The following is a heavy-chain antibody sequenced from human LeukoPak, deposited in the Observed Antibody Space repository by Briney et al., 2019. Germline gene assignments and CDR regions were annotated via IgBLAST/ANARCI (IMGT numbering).Heavy chain of an antibody. CDR3: TRDRSRAEDD. Sequence: GGSLRLSCAASGFTFANYWMTWVRQAPGKGLEWVAIINFDGSEKYYADSLKGRFTISRDNAEKSLYLQMNSLRAEDTAVYYCTRDRSRAEDDWGQGTLVTVSS. CDR2: INFDGSEK. V-gene: IGHV3-7*01. CDR1: GFTFANYW. J-gene: IGHJ4*02. D-gene: IGHD1-14*01.